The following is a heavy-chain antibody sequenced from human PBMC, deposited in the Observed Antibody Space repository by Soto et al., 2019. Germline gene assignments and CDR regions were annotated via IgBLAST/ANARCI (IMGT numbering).Heavy chain of an antibody. CDR2: ISYDGSNK. Sequence: GGSLRLSCAASGFTFSSYGMHWVRQAPGKGLEWVAVISYDGSNKYYADSVKGRFTISRDNSKNTLYLQMNSLRAEDTAVYYCAKEENSYGYAGFDPWGKGTLVTVSS. D-gene: IGHD5-18*01. V-gene: IGHV3-30*18. CDR1: GFTFSSYG. CDR3: AKEENSYGYAGFDP. J-gene: IGHJ5*02.